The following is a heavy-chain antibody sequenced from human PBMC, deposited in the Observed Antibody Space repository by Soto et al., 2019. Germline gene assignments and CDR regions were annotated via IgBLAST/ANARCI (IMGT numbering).Heavy chain of an antibody. CDR3: ITGFEY. CDR2: IDGVGAGT. J-gene: IGHJ4*02. Sequence: EVQLVQSGGGSVQPGGSLRLSCAASGFTFTNYWMHWVRQVPGKGLVWVSRIDGVGAGTSYSDSVRGRFTISRDNAENMLYLQMNSLRAEDTAVYYCITGFEYWGQGTLVTVSS. V-gene: IGHV3-74*01. CDR1: GFTFTNYW. D-gene: IGHD1-20*01.